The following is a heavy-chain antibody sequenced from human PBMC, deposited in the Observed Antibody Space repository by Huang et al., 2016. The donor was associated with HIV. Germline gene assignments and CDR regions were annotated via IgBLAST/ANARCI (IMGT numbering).Heavy chain of an antibody. D-gene: IGHD1-26*01. CDR2: ISEDGSNK. CDR1: GFTFSSYA. V-gene: IGHV3-30-3*01. Sequence: QVQLVESGGGVVQPGRSLRLSCAASGFTFSSYAMHWVRQAPGKGLAWVAVISEDGSNKYYADSVKGRFTISRDNSKNTLYLQMNSLRAEDTAVYYCARDRGIVGATIGWFDPWGQGTLVTVSS. CDR3: ARDRGIVGATIGWFDP. J-gene: IGHJ5*02.